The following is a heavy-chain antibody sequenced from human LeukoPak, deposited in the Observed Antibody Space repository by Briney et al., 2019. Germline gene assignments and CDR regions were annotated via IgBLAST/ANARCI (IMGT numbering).Heavy chain of an antibody. J-gene: IGHJ4*02. CDR2: IYYSGST. D-gene: IGHD2-2*02. CDR3: ARGYCSSTSCYTEHLDY. CDR1: GGSISSSSYY. V-gene: IGHV4-39*07. Sequence: SETLSLTCTVSGGSISSSSYYWGWIRQPPGKGLEWIGSIYYSGSTYYNPSLKSRVTISVDTSKNQFSLKLSSVTAADTAVYYCARGYCSSTSCYTEHLDYWGQGTLVTVSS.